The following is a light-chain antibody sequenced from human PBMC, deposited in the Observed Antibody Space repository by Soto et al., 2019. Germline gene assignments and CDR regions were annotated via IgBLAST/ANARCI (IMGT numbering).Light chain of an antibody. V-gene: IGLV2-14*01. Sequence: QSALTQPASVSGSPGQSITISCTGTSSDVGGYDYVSWYQLHPGKAPKLIPFEVSNRPSGASYRFSGSKSGSRASLTISGLQAEDDADYFCSSYSISTAYLFGTGTKVTVL. CDR2: EVS. CDR1: SSDVGGYDY. J-gene: IGLJ1*01. CDR3: SSYSISTAYL.